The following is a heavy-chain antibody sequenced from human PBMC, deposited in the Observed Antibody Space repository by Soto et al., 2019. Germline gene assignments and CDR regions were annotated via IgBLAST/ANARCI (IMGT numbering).Heavy chain of an antibody. CDR1: GYTFTSYD. D-gene: IGHD2-2*01. CDR2: MNPNSGNT. Sequence: ASVKVSCKASGYTFTSYDINWVRQATGQGLEWMGCMNPNSGNTGYAQKFQGRVTMTRNTSISTAYMELSSLRSEDTAVYYCARAFSSYQLLSRHYYGMDVWGQGTTVTVSS. CDR3: ARAFSSYQLLSRHYYGMDV. J-gene: IGHJ6*02. V-gene: IGHV1-8*01.